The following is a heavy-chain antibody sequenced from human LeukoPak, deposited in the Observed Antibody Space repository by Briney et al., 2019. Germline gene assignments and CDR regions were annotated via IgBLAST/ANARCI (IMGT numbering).Heavy chain of an antibody. CDR3: ARDRTTGTTIPDY. CDR1: GYSFTSYG. Sequence: ASVKVSCKTSGYSFTSYGINWVRQAPGQGLEWMGWINPNSGGTNYAQKFQGRVTMTRDTSISTAYMELSRLRSDDTAVYYCARDRTTGTTIPDYWGQGTLVTVSS. J-gene: IGHJ4*02. CDR2: INPNSGGT. D-gene: IGHD1-1*01. V-gene: IGHV1-2*02.